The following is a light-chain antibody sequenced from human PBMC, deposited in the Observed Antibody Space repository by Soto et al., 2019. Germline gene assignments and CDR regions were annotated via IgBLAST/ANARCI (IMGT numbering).Light chain of an antibody. CDR3: HQDHSAPQT. CDR2: WAS. Sequence: DIVMTQSPDSLAVSLGERATINCKSSQSVLYSPNNKNYLAWDQQKPGQPPKLLGYWASTREAGVPDRFSGSGSGTDFTLTISSLQAEDAAVYYCHQDHSAPQTVGQGTKVEIK. J-gene: IGKJ1*01. CDR1: QSVLYSPNNKNY. V-gene: IGKV4-1*01.